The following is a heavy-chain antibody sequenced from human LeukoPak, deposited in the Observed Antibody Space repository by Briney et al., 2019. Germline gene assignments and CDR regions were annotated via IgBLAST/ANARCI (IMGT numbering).Heavy chain of an antibody. V-gene: IGHV1-2*02. Sequence: GASVTVSCKASGYTFTGYYMHWVRQAPGQGLEWMGWINPNSGGTNYAQKFQGRVTMTRDTSISTAYMELSRLRSDDTAVYYCARLSGGSYRHYYYYMDVWGKGTTVTVSS. CDR3: ARLSGGSYRHYYYYMDV. D-gene: IGHD3-16*02. CDR1: GYTFTGYY. J-gene: IGHJ6*03. CDR2: INPNSGGT.